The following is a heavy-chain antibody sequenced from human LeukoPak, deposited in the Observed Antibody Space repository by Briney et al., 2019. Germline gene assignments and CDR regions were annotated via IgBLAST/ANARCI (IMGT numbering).Heavy chain of an antibody. V-gene: IGHV1-8*03. D-gene: IGHD3-3*01. CDR3: ARGGRYYDFWSGYVAHTPDY. J-gene: IGHJ4*02. CDR1: GYTFTSYD. CDR2: MNPNSGNT. Sequence: ASVKVSCKASGYTFTSYDINWVRQATGQGLEWMGWMNPNSGNTGYAQKFQGRVTITRNTSISTAYMELSRLRSEDTAVYYCARGGRYYDFWSGYVAHTPDYWGQGTLVTVSS.